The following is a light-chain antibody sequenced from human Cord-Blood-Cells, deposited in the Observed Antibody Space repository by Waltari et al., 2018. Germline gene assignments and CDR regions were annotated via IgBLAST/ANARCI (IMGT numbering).Light chain of an antibody. V-gene: IGLV2-8*01. CDR2: EVS. Sequence: QSALTQPPSASGSPGQSVTISCTGTSSDVGGYNYVSWYQQHPGKAPKLMIYEVSKRRGGVPDRFSGAKSGNTASRTVSGLQAEDEADYYCSSYAGSNNVVFGGGTKLTVL. CDR1: SSDVGGYNY. CDR3: SSYAGSNNVV. J-gene: IGLJ2*01.